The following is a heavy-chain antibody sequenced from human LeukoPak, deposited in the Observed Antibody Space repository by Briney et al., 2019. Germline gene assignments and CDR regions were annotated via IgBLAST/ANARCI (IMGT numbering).Heavy chain of an antibody. V-gene: IGHV1-46*01. CDR3: ARDAHDLFDY. Sequence: ASVKVSCKASGGTFTSYAISRVRQAPGQGLEWMGIINPSGGSTSYAQKFQGRVTMTRDTSTSTVYMELSSLRSEDTAVYYCARDAHDLFDYWGQGTLVTVSS. CDR1: GGTFTSYA. CDR2: INPSGGST. J-gene: IGHJ4*02. D-gene: IGHD3-16*01.